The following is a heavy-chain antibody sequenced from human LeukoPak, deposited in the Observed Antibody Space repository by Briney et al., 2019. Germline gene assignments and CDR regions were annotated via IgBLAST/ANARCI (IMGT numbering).Heavy chain of an antibody. D-gene: IGHD3-3*01. CDR1: GDSINSLDL. CDR3: ARGGFTYYYGMDV. J-gene: IGHJ6*02. Sequence: PSGTLSLTCTVSGDSINSLDLWSWVRQPPGKGLEWIGEMYLSGTTHSNPSVKSRVTISVDRSKNQFSLKLSSVTAADTAVYYCARGGFTYYYGMDVWGQGTTVTVSS. V-gene: IGHV4-4*02. CDR2: MYLSGTT.